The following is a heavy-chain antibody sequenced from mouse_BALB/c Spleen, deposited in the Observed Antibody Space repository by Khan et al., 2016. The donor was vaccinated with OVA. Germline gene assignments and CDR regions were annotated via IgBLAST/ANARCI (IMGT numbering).Heavy chain of an antibody. CDR2: ISDLADTI. D-gene: IGHD1-2*01. V-gene: IGHV5-15*02. Sequence: EVELVESGGGLVQPGGSRKLSCAASGFTFSDYGMAWVRQAPGKGSEWVALISDLADTIYYADTVTGRFTISRANAKNTWNLEMSSLRSEDTAIYYCARGGGTAPFAYWGLGTLVTVSA. J-gene: IGHJ3*01. CDR3: ARGGGTAPFAY. CDR1: GFTFSDYG.